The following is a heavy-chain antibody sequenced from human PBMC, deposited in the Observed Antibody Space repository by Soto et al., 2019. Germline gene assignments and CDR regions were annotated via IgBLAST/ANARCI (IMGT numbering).Heavy chain of an antibody. CDR1: GLAFSNFP. D-gene: IGHD2-2*01. J-gene: IGHJ4*02. CDR3: VSGPDDAVRLYVAH. V-gene: IGHV3-23*01. Sequence: EVQLLAAGGTLVQPGGSLTLSCATSGLAFSNFPMIWVRRAPGTGLEWVSSIRGRSLDTHYADSVKGRFTVSRDNSKSLVYLPMSSLRAEDTARSYWVSGPDDAVRLYVAHWGQGTLVTVYS. CDR2: IRGRSLDT.